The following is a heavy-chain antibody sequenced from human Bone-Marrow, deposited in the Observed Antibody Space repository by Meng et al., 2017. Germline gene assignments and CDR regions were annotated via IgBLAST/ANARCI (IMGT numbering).Heavy chain of an antibody. Sequence: GESLKISCAASGFTFSSYGMHWVRQAPGKGLEWVAVIWYDGSNKYYADAVKGRFTISRDNSKNTLYLQMNSLRAEDTAVYYCARGPLLRYFDWFPPGDAFDIWGQGTMVTVSS. V-gene: IGHV3-33*01. D-gene: IGHD3-9*01. J-gene: IGHJ3*02. CDR1: GFTFSSYG. CDR2: IWYDGSNK. CDR3: ARGPLLRYFDWFPPGDAFDI.